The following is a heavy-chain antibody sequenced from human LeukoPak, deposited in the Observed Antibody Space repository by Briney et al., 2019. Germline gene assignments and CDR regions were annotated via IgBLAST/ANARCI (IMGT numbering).Heavy chain of an antibody. Sequence: GGSLRLSCAATGFTFSTYWVSWVRQAPGKGLEWVANIKQDGSAKYYVDSVKGRFTISRDNAKNSLYLQMNSLRAEDTAVYYCAELGITMIGGVWGKGTTVTISS. CDR1: GFTFSTYW. J-gene: IGHJ6*04. D-gene: IGHD3-10*02. CDR2: IKQDGSAK. CDR3: AELGITMIGGV. V-gene: IGHV3-7*01.